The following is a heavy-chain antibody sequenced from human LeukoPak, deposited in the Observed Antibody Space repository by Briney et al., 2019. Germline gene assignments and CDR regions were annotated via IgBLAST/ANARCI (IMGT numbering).Heavy chain of an antibody. Sequence: PSETLSLTCAVYGGSFSGYYWSWIRQPPGKGLEWIGEINHSGSTNYNPSLKSRVTISVDTSKNQFSLKLSSVTAADTAVYYCARDSTYYYDSSGYSYGRYFDYWGQGTLVTVSS. J-gene: IGHJ4*02. CDR2: INHSGST. D-gene: IGHD3-22*01. V-gene: IGHV4-34*01. CDR3: ARDSTYYYDSSGYSYGRYFDY. CDR1: GGSFSGYY.